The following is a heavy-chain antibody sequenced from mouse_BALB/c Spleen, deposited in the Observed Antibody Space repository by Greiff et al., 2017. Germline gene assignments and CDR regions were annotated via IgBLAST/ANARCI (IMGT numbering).Heavy chain of an antibody. J-gene: IGHJ1*01. D-gene: IGHD1-1*01. CDR2: ISSGGSYT. V-gene: IGHV5-6-4*01. CDR3: TREDYGSSFYWYFDV. Sequence: EVQLVESGGGLVKPGGSLKLSCAASGFTFSSYTMSWVRQTPEKRLEWVATISSGGSYTYYPDSVKGRFTISRDNAKNTLYLQMSSLKSEDTAMYYCTREDYGSSFYWYFDVWGAGTTVTVSS. CDR1: GFTFSSYT.